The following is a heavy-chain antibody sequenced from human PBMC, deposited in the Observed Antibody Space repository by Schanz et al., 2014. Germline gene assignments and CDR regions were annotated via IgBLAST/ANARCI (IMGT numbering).Heavy chain of an antibody. CDR1: GFTFSSHW. Sequence: EVQLVESGGGVVQPGRSLRLSCAASGFTFSSHWMHWVRQAPGKGLEWVSSISGDHRNTFYADSVKGRFTVSRDNAKNSVYLQMNGLRVEDTAVYYCVRDSFFAFDYWGQGTLVTVSS. V-gene: IGHV3-21*01. CDR3: VRDSFFAFDY. J-gene: IGHJ4*02. D-gene: IGHD3-3*01. CDR2: ISGDHRNT.